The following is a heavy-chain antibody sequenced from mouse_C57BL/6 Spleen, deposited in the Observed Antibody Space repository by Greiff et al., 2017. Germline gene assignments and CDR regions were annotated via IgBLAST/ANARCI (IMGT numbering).Heavy chain of an antibody. CDR3: AREPPHYYGSSYDWYFEV. J-gene: IGHJ1*03. V-gene: IGHV1-4*01. D-gene: IGHD1-1*01. CDR1: GYTFTSYT. Sequence: VQLQQSGAELARPGASVKMSCKASGYTFTSYTMHWVKQRPGKGLEWIGYINPSSGYTKYNQKFKDKATLTADKSYSTAYMQQSSVTTEDSAVYYCAREPPHYYGSSYDWYFEVWGTGTTVTVSS. CDR2: INPSSGYT.